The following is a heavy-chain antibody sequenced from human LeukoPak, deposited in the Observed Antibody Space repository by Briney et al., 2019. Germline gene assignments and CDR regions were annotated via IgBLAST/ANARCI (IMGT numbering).Heavy chain of an antibody. CDR2: ISYSGST. CDR1: GGSFSGYY. D-gene: IGHD1-20*01. V-gene: IGHV4-59*01. CDR3: ARIAITGVLRWFDP. Sequence: SETLSLTCAVYGGSFSGYYWSWIRQPPGKGPEWIGYISYSGSTNYNPSLKSRLTISVDTSKNHFSLKLSSMTAADTAVYYCARIAITGVLRWFDPWGQGILVTVSS. J-gene: IGHJ5*02.